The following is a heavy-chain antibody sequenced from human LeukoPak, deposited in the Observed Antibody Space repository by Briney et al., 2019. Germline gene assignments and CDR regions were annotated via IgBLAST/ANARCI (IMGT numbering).Heavy chain of an antibody. Sequence: HPGGSLRLSCAASGFTFDDYAMHWVRQAPGKGLEWVSGISWNSGSIGYADSVKGRFTISRDNAKNSLYLQMNSLRAEDTALYYCAKDLERITMVRGVTPVLDYWGQGTLVTVSS. D-gene: IGHD3-10*01. CDR2: ISWNSGSI. CDR3: AKDLERITMVRGVTPVLDY. V-gene: IGHV3-9*01. CDR1: GFTFDDYA. J-gene: IGHJ4*02.